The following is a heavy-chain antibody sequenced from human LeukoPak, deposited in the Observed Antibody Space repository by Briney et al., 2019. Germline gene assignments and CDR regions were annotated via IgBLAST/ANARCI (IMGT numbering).Heavy chain of an antibody. V-gene: IGHV3-23*01. J-gene: IGHJ4*02. D-gene: IGHD1-26*01. CDR3: AKMYRGRGGYFDY. Sequence: GGSPRLSCAASGFTFSSYGMSWVRQAPGKGLEWVSAISGSGGSTYYADSVKGRFTISRDNSKNTLYLQMNSLRAEDTAVYYCAKMYRGRGGYFDYWGQGTLVTVSS. CDR1: GFTFSSYG. CDR2: ISGSGGST.